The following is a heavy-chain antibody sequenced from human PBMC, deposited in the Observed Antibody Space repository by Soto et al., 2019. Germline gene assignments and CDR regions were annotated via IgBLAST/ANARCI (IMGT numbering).Heavy chain of an antibody. CDR2: IKKDESKK. V-gene: IGHV3-7*05. Sequence: EVQLVESGGGLVQPGESLRLSCAASGFTFSDYWLTWVRQAPGKGLEWVANIKKDESKKSYLDSVRGRFTISRDNARNSLHLQMDSLRAEDTALYYCARDVSPGSGPYYLDALDMWRQRTVV. D-gene: IGHD3-22*01. CDR3: ARDVSPGSGPYYLDALDM. CDR1: GFTFSDYW. J-gene: IGHJ3*02.